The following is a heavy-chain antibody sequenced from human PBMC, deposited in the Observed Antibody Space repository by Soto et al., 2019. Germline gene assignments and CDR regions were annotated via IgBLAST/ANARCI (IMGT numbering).Heavy chain of an antibody. V-gene: IGHV1-69*13. J-gene: IGHJ6*02. CDR1: GGTFSSYA. CDR2: IIPIFGTA. CDR3: ARDNWNNPYYYYGMDV. Sequence: ASVKVSCKASGGTFSSYAISWVRQAPGQGLEWMGGIIPIFGTANYAQKFQGRVTITADESTSTAYMELSSLRSEDTAVYYCARDNWNNPYYYYGMDVWGQGTTVTVYS. D-gene: IGHD1-20*01.